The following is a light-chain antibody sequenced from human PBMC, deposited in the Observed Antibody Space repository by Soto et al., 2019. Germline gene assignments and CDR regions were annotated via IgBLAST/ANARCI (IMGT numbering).Light chain of an antibody. CDR2: AVT. J-gene: IGLJ2*01. V-gene: IGLV2-14*01. CDR3: TSYTSSSTLV. CDR1: SSDVGGYNF. Sequence: QSALTQPASVSGSPGQSITISCTGTSSDVGGYNFVSWYQHHPGKAPKLMVYAVTNRPSGVSNRFSGFKSGSTASLTISGLRAEDEADYYCTSYTSSSTLVFGGGTKLTVL.